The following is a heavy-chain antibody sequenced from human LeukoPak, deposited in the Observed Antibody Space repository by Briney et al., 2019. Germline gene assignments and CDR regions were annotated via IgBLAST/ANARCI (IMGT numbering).Heavy chain of an antibody. J-gene: IGHJ4*02. CDR3: ARAPLVATIYSY. V-gene: IGHV1-2*02. D-gene: IGHD5-12*01. Sequence: ASVKVSCKASGYTFTGYYMHWVRQAPGQGLEWMGWINPNSGGTNYAQKFQGRVTMTRDTSISTAYMELSRLRSDDTAVYYCARAPLVATIYSYWGQGTLVTVSS. CDR2: INPNSGGT. CDR1: GYTFTGYY.